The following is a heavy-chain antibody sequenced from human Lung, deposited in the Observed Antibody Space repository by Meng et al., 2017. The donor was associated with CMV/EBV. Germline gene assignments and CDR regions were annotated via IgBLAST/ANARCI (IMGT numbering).Heavy chain of an antibody. J-gene: IGHJ6*02. V-gene: IGHV3-74*01. D-gene: IGHD6-13*01. Sequence: GESLKISCAASGFTFSSYWMHWVRQAPGKGLVWVSRINSDGSSTSYADSVKGRFTISRDNAKNTLYLQMNILRAEDTAVYYCARGRSSWGSKYYYYGMDVWGQGTTVTVSS. CDR2: INSDGSST. CDR3: ARGRSSWGSKYYYYGMDV. CDR1: GFTFSSYW.